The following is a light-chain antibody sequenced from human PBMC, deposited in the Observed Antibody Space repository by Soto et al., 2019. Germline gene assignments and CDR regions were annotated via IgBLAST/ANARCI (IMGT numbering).Light chain of an antibody. J-gene: IGKJ5*01. CDR2: RAS. CDR1: QSIGSW. CDR3: QQYGSSLIT. Sequence: TLSASVGDRVTITCRASQSIGSWLAWYHQNPGQPPRLLMYRASSRATGIPDRFSGSGSGTDFTLTISRLEPEDFAMYYCQQYGSSLITFGQGTRLEIK. V-gene: IGKV3-20*01.